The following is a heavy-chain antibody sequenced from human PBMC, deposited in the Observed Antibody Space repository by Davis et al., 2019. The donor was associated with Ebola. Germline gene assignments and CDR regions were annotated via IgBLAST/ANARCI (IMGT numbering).Heavy chain of an antibody. J-gene: IGHJ6*02. CDR2: ISGSGGNT. D-gene: IGHD4-17*01. CDR1: GFTFNSYG. V-gene: IGHV3-23*01. Sequence: GGSLRLSCGTSGFTFNSYGMNWVRQAPGKGLEWVSYISGSGGNTYYADSVKGRFAISRDNSKNTLYLQMNSLRAEDTAVYYCARDRFTMTTTRKNYYYYGMDVWGQGTTVTVSS. CDR3: ARDRFTMTTTRKNYYYYGMDV.